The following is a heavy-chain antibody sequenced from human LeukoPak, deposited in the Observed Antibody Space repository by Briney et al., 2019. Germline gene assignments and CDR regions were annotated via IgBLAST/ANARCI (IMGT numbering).Heavy chain of an antibody. CDR2: IYYSGST. CDR3: ARVARYYPGAAGAFDI. Sequence: SETLSLTCTVSGGSISSYYWSWIRQPPGKGLEWIGYIYYSGSTNYNPSLKSRVTISVDTSKNQFSLKLSSVAAADTAVYYCARVARYYPGAAGAFDIWGQGTMVTVSS. CDR1: GGSISSYY. V-gene: IGHV4-59*08. J-gene: IGHJ3*02. D-gene: IGHD3-22*01.